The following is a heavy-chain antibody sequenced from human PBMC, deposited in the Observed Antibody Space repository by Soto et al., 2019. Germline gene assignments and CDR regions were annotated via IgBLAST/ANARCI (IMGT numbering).Heavy chain of an antibody. D-gene: IGHD1-1*01. V-gene: IGHV1-18*01. Sequence: QVHLVQSGAEVKKPGASVKVSCKGSGYAFTTYGITWVRQAPGQGLEWMGWISAHNDNTNYAQKLQGRVTVTRDTSTSTAYMELSSLRSDGTAVYYCARGRYGDYWGQGALVTVSS. CDR3: ARGRYGDY. CDR1: GYAFTTYG. CDR2: ISAHNDNT. J-gene: IGHJ4*02.